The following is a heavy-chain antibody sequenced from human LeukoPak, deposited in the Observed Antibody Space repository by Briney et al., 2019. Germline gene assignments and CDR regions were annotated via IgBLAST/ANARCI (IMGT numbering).Heavy chain of an antibody. D-gene: IGHD6-13*01. CDR1: GFTFSSYS. CDR3: ARDVKNSSSWYWFDP. V-gene: IGHV3-21*01. CDR2: ISSSSSYI. Sequence: GGSLGLSCAASGFTFSSYSMNWVRQAPGKGLEWVSSISSSSSYIYYADSVKGRFTISRDNAKNSLYLQMNSLRAEDTAVYYCARDVKNSSSWYWFDPWGQGTLVTVSS. J-gene: IGHJ5*02.